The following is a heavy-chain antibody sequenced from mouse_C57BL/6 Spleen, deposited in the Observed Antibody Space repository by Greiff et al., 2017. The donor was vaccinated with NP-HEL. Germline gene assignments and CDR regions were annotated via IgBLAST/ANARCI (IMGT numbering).Heavy chain of an antibody. V-gene: IGHV1-81*01. CDR1: GYTFTSYG. CDR3: ARRPGSSYPYAMDY. Sequence: VKLVESGAELARPGASVKLSCKASGYTFTSYGISWVKQRTGQGLEWIGEIYPRSGNTYYNEKFKGKATLTADKSSSTAYMELRSLTSEDSAVYFCARRPGSSYPYAMDYWGQGTSVTVSS. J-gene: IGHJ4*01. CDR2: IYPRSGNT. D-gene: IGHD1-1*01.